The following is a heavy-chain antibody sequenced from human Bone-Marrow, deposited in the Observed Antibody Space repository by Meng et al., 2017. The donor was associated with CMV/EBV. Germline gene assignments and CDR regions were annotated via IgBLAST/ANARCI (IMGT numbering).Heavy chain of an antibody. V-gene: IGHV4-34*01. CDR3: ASVRIAAALARGYGMDV. D-gene: IGHD6-6*01. CDR1: GGSFSGYY. Sequence: LRLSCAVYGGSFSGYYWSWIRQPPGKGLEWIGEINHSGSTNYNPSLKSRVTISVDTSKNQFSLKLSSVTAADTAVYYCASVRIAAALARGYGMDVWGQGTTVTVSS. J-gene: IGHJ6*02. CDR2: INHSGST.